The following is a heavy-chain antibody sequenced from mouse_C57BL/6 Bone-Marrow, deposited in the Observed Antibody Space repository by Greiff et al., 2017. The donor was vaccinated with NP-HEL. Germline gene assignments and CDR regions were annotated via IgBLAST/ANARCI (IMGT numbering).Heavy chain of an antibody. V-gene: IGHV1-15*01. CDR1: GYTFTDYE. CDR2: IDPETGGT. J-gene: IGHJ4*01. CDR3: TMDAMDY. Sequence: VQLQQSGAELVRPGASVTLSCKASGYTFTDYEMHWVKQTPVHGLEWIGAIDPETGGTAYNQKFKGKAILTADKSSSTAYMERRSLTSEDSAVYYCTMDAMDYWGQGTSVTVSS.